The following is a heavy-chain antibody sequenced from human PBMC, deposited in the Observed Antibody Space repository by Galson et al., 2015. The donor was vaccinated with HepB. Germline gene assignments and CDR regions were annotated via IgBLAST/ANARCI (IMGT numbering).Heavy chain of an antibody. D-gene: IGHD2-2*01. J-gene: IGHJ4*02. CDR3: ARAPINIEVVPAAIWAGKYFDY. V-gene: IGHV4-31*03. CDR1: GGSISSGGYY. Sequence: TLSLTCTVSGGSISSGGYYWSWIRQHPGKGLEWIGYIYYSGSTYYNPSLKSRVTISVDTSKNQFSLKLSSVTAADTAVYYCARAPINIEVVPAAIWAGKYFDYWGQGTLVTVSS. CDR2: IYYSGST.